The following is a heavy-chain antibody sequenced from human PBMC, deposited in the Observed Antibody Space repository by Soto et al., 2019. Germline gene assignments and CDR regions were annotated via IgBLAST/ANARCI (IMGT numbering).Heavy chain of an antibody. CDR1: GFTFSGFD. J-gene: IGHJ4*02. Sequence: GCLRLACTASGFTFSGFDMHWVRQPTGKGLEWVSTIGTAGDTYYAVSVKGLFTISRDNAKNSLSLQMNSLRAGDTAVYFCARGQEVGAHFFDSWGQGTQVTAPQ. CDR3: ARGQEVGAHFFDS. CDR2: IGTAGDT. V-gene: IGHV3-13*01. D-gene: IGHD2-15*01.